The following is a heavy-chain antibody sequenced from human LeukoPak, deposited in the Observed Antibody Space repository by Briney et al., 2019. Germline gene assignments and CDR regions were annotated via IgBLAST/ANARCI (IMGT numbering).Heavy chain of an antibody. D-gene: IGHD3-22*01. CDR1: GGSMSSYY. Sequence: SETLSLTCTVSGGSMSSYYWSWIRQPPGKGLEWIGYIYYSGSTSYNPSLKSRVTISVDTSKNQFSLKLSSVTAADTAVYYCARQYYYDSHTLDYWGQGTLVTVSS. V-gene: IGHV4-59*08. J-gene: IGHJ4*02. CDR3: ARQYYYDSHTLDY. CDR2: IYYSGST.